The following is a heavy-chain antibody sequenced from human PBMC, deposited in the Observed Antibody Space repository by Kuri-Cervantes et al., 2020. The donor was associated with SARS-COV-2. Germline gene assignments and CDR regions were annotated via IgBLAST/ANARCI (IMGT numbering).Heavy chain of an antibody. CDR3: ARVGIVVVVAAIPDWFDP. V-gene: IGHV1-18*01. CDR2: ISAYNGNT. D-gene: IGHD2-15*01. CDR1: GYTFTSYG. J-gene: IGHJ5*02. Sequence: ASVKVSCKASGYTFTSYGISWVRQAPGQGLEWMGWISAYNGNTNYAQKLQGRVTMTTDTSTSTAYMELRILRSDDTAVYYCARVGIVVVVAAIPDWFDPWGQGTLVTVSS.